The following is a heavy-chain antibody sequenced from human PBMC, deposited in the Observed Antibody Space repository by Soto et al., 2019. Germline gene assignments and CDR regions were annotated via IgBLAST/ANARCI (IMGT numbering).Heavy chain of an antibody. J-gene: IGHJ3*02. D-gene: IGHD3-22*01. V-gene: IGHV4-39*01. CDR1: GGSISSSSYY. CDR2: IYYSGST. CDR3: ASPRKEAYHDSSGYYYFPDAFDI. Sequence: SETLSLTCTVSGGSISSSSYYWGWIRQPPGKGLEWIGSIYYSGSTYYNPSLKSRVTISVDTSKNQFSLKLSSVTAAATAVYYWASPRKEAYHDSSGYYYFPDAFDIWGQGTMVTVSS.